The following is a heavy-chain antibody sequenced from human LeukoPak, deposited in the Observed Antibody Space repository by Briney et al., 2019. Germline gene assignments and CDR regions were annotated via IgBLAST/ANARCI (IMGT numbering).Heavy chain of an antibody. J-gene: IGHJ4*02. CDR3: ARGRPHGNDY. V-gene: IGHV3-74*01. Sequence: GRSLRLSCAASGFTFSSYWMNWVRQAPGKGLEWVSRIASDGSSTAYADSVKGRFSISRDNSKNTLYLQMNSLRVEDTAVYYCARGRPHGNDYWGQGTLVTVSS. CDR2: IASDGSST. D-gene: IGHD4-23*01. CDR1: GFTFSSYW.